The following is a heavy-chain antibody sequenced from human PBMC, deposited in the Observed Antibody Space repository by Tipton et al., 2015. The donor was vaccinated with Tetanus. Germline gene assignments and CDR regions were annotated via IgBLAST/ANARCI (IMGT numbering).Heavy chain of an antibody. Sequence: TLSLTCAVYGGSFSGYYWSWIRQPPGKGLEWIGEINHSGSTNYNPSLKSRVTISVDTSKKQFSLKLSSVTAADTAVYYCARVRRGCSGGGCYSSFDPWGQGAWSLCPQ. D-gene: IGHD2-15*01. V-gene: IGHV4-34*01. CDR1: GGSFSGYY. CDR3: ARVRRGCSGGGCYSSFDP. CDR2: INHSGST. J-gene: IGHJ5*02.